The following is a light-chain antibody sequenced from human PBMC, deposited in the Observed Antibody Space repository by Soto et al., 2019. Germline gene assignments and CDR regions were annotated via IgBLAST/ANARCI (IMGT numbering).Light chain of an antibody. CDR3: YSNGGSYTWV. Sequence: QSALTQPRSVSGSPGQSVTISCTGTSGDVGGYNFVSWYQQHPGKAPTLMIFDVSQRPSGVPDRFSGSKSGNTASLTISGHPADDEAGYYCYSNGGSYTWVFGGGTKLTVL. V-gene: IGLV2-11*01. CDR2: DVS. CDR1: SGDVGGYNF. J-gene: IGLJ3*02.